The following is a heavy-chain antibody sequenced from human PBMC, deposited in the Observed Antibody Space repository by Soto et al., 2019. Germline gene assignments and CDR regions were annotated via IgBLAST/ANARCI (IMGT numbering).Heavy chain of an antibody. J-gene: IGHJ4*02. CDR2: IWYDGSNK. CDR1: GFTFSSYG. Sequence: GGSLRLSCAASGFTFSSYGMHWVRQAPGKGLEWVAVIWYDGSNKYYADSVKGRFTISRDNSKNTLYLQMNSLRAEDTAVYYCASRSSSWNLFDYWGQGSLDTVSS. V-gene: IGHV3-33*01. D-gene: IGHD6-13*01. CDR3: ASRSSSWNLFDY.